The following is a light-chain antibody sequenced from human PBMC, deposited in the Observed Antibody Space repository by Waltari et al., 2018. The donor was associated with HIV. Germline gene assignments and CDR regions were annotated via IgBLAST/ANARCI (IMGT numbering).Light chain of an antibody. CDR2: AAS. V-gene: IGKV1-27*01. CDR3: QHYDNVPTT. J-gene: IGKJ5*01. Sequence: IQITQSPSFLSASLGDRVSIYRLPGQAISDTLAWYQQRPGKLPKLLIHAASTLQSGVPSRFSGRGGGSDFSLTISSLQPDDFAMYFCQHYDNVPTTFGQGTRLEI. CDR1: QAISDT.